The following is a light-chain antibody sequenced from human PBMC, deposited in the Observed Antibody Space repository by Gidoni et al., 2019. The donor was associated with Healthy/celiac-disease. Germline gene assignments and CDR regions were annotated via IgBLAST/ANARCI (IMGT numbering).Light chain of an antibody. CDR2: DAS. CDR3: QQRSNWPPGT. CDR1: QSVSSY. J-gene: IGKJ2*02. Sequence: ELVLTQSPATLSLSPGERATLSCRASQSVSSYLAWYQQKPGQAPRLLIYDASNRSTGIPARFSGSGSGTDFTLTISSLEPEDFAVYYCQQRSNWPPGTFXQXTKLEIK. V-gene: IGKV3-11*01.